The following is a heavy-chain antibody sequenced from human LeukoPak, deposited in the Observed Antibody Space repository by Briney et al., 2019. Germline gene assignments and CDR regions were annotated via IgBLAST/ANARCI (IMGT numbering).Heavy chain of an antibody. CDR3: ARGQDQHNYYDSSGYYYGWFDP. CDR2: ISYDGSNK. D-gene: IGHD3-22*01. CDR1: GFTFSSYA. J-gene: IGHJ5*02. Sequence: GGSLRLSCAASGFTFSSYAMHWVRQAPGKGLEWVAVISYDGSNKYYADSVKGRFTISRDNSKNTLYLQMNSLRAEDTAVYYCARGQDQHNYYDSSGYYYGWFDPWGQGTLVTVSS. V-gene: IGHV3-30*04.